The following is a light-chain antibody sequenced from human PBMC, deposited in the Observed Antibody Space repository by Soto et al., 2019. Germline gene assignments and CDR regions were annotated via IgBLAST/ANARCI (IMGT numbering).Light chain of an antibody. V-gene: IGKV4-1*01. CDR2: WAS. Sequence: DIVMTQSPDSLAVSLGERATINCKSSQSVFYSSNNKNYLAWYQQKPGQPPKLLIYWASTRESGVPDRLSGSGSGTEFTLTISSLRAEDVAVYYCQQYYSTPYTFGQGTKLEIK. CDR3: QQYYSTPYT. J-gene: IGKJ2*01. CDR1: QSVFYSSNNKNY.